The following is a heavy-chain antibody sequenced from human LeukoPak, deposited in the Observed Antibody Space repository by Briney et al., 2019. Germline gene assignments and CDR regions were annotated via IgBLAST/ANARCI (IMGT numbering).Heavy chain of an antibody. J-gene: IGHJ6*02. V-gene: IGHV3-7*01. Sequence: PGGSLRLSCAASGFTFSSYWMSWVRQAPGKGLEWVANIKQDGSEKYYVASVKGRFTISRDNAKNSLYLQMNSLRAEDTAVYYCARDGPNIVLMVYALYYYYGMDVWGQGTTVTVSS. CDR2: IKQDGSEK. CDR3: ARDGPNIVLMVYALYYYYGMDV. D-gene: IGHD2-8*01. CDR1: GFTFSSYW.